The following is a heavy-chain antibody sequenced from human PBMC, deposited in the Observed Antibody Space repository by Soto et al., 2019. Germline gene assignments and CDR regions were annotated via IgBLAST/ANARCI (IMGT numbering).Heavy chain of an antibody. D-gene: IGHD2-2*01. CDR2: INPSGGST. V-gene: IGHV1-46*01. CDR3: ARDWSVVVVPAATKRGSWFDP. CDR1: GYTFTSYY. Sequence: QVQLVQSGAEVKKPGASVKVSCKASGYTFTSYYMHWVRQAPGQGLECMGIINPSGGSTSYAQKFQGRVTMTRDTSTSTVYMELSSLRSEDTAVYYCARDWSVVVVPAATKRGSWFDPWGQGTLVTVSS. J-gene: IGHJ5*02.